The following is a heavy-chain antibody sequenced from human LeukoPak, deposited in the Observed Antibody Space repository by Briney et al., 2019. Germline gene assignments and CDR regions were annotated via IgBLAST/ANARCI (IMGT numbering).Heavy chain of an antibody. CDR1: GFIASSNY. V-gene: IGHV3-66*02. CDR3: ERERLWFGELSPEYYCCGMDV. D-gene: IGHD3-10*01. Sequence: GGSLRLSCAASGFIASSNYMSWVRQAPGRGLEWVSVIYSGGSTYYADSVKGRFTISRDNSKNTLYLQMNRLKAEDTAVYYCERERLWFGELSPEYYCCGMDVWGQGTTVTVSS. J-gene: IGHJ6*02. CDR2: IYSGGST.